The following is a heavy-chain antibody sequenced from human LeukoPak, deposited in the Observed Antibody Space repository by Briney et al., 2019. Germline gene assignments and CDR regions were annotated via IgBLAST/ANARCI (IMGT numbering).Heavy chain of an antibody. D-gene: IGHD3-22*01. Sequence: EASETLSLTCAVYGGSFSGYYWSWIRQPPGKGLEWIGEINHSGSTNYNPSLKSRVTISVDTSKNQFSLKLSSVTAADTAVYYCAGFLDYCDSSGLPDGWGQGTLVTVSS. V-gene: IGHV4-34*01. CDR3: AGFLDYCDSSGLPDG. CDR2: INHSGST. J-gene: IGHJ4*02. CDR1: GGSFSGYY.